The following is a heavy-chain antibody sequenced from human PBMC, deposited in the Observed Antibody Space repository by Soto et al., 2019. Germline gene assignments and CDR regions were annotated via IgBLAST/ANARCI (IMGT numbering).Heavy chain of an antibody. J-gene: IGHJ4*02. CDR2: VYYSGST. CDR1: GGSVSSSSYY. Sequence: PSETLSLTCTVSGGSVSSSSYYWGWVRQPPGKGLEWIGSVYYSGSTYYNPSLESRVTISVDKSKNQFSLKLMSVSAADTAVYYCARGLSPLVVAIDNDYWGQGTLVTVSS. CDR3: ARGLSPLVVAIDNDY. D-gene: IGHD5-12*01. V-gene: IGHV4-39*07.